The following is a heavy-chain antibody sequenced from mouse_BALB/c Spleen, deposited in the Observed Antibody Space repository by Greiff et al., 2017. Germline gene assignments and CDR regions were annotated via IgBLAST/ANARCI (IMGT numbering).Heavy chain of an antibody. CDR3: ARVYYGYDYAMDY. D-gene: IGHD2-2*01. J-gene: IGHJ4*01. CDR2: IWGDGST. V-gene: IGHV2-6-7*01. Sequence: QVQLKESGPGLVAPSQSLSITCTVSGFSLTGYGVNWVRQPPGKGLEWLGMIWGDGSTDYNSALKSRLSISKDNSKSQVFLKMNSLQTDDTARYYCARVYYGYDYAMDYWGQGTSVTVSS. CDR1: GFSLTGYG.